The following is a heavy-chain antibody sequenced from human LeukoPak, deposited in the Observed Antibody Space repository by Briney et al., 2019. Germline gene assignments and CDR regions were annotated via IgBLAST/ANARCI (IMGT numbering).Heavy chain of an antibody. J-gene: IGHJ4*02. CDR2: IYPGDSDT. CDR1: GYSFSTYW. V-gene: IGHV5-51*01. Sequence: EESLKISCKGSGYSFSTYWIGWVRQMPGKGLECMGIIYPGDSDTKYSPSFQGQVTISADKSISTAYLQWRSLKASDTAMYYCARLHTGSGWYEGFDSWGQGTLVTVSS. CDR3: ARLHTGSGWYEGFDS. D-gene: IGHD6-19*01.